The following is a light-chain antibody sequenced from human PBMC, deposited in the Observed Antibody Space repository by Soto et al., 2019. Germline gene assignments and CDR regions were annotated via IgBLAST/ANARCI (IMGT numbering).Light chain of an antibody. Sequence: MTQSPDNLYVSPGERVTLSCRASQSVSDKLAWYQQKPGQGPRLLVYRASTRTLGIPARFSGSESGTEFTLTISSLQSEDFAIYYCKQYNTWPITFGQGTRLEIK. CDR1: QSVSDK. V-gene: IGKV3-15*01. CDR3: KQYNTWPIT. CDR2: RAS. J-gene: IGKJ5*01.